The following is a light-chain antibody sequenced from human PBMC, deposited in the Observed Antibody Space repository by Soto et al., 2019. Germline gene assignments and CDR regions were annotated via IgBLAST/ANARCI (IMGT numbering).Light chain of an antibody. Sequence: DIVMTQSPDSLAVSLGERATINCKSSQSVLYSSNNKNYLAWYQQKPGQPPKLLIYWASTRESGVPDRCSGSGSGTDFSLTISSLQAEDVAVYYCQQYYNTPTFGGGTKVEI. CDR2: WAS. V-gene: IGKV4-1*01. CDR1: QSVLYSSNNKNY. CDR3: QQYYNTPT. J-gene: IGKJ4*01.